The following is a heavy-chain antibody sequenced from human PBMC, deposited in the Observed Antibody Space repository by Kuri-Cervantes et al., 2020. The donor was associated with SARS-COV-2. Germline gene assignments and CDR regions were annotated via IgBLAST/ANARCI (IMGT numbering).Heavy chain of an antibody. Sequence: LRLSCTVSGGSISSGSYYWSWIRQPAGKGREWIGRIYTSGSTNYNPSLKSRVTISVDTSKNQFSLKLSSVNAADTAVYYCARVRRWLQSNDAFDIWGQGTMVTVSS. CDR2: IYTSGST. V-gene: IGHV4-61*02. CDR1: GGSISSGSYY. CDR3: ARVRRWLQSNDAFDI. J-gene: IGHJ3*02. D-gene: IGHD5-24*01.